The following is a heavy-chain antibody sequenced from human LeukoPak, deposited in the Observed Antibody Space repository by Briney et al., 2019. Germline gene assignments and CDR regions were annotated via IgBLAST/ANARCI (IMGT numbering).Heavy chain of an antibody. CDR2: INSDGSGT. Sequence: GGSLRLSCAASGFTFGRCWMHWVRQAPGKGLVWVSRINSDGSGTNYADSVKGRFTISRDNAKDTLYLQMNSLRAEDTAICYCVTIVGGYYPPVEGLDIWGQGTMVTVSS. J-gene: IGHJ3*02. CDR1: GFTFGRCW. CDR3: VTIVGGYYPPVEGLDI. V-gene: IGHV3-74*01. D-gene: IGHD3-3*01.